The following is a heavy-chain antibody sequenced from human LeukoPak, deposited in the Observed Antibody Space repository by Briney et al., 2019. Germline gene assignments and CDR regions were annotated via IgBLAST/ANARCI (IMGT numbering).Heavy chain of an antibody. D-gene: IGHD3-22*01. Sequence: GRFTTSRDNAKNSLYLQMNSLRAEDAAVYYCARERDYYDSSGTIWGQGTMVTVSS. CDR3: ARERDYYDSSGTI. V-gene: IGHV3-48*01. J-gene: IGHJ3*02.